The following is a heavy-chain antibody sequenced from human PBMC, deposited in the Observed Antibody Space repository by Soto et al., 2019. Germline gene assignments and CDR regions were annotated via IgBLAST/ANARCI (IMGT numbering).Heavy chain of an antibody. CDR2: ISGSGGST. Sequence: GGSLRLSCAASGFTFSSYAMSWVRQAPGKGLEWVSAISGSGGSTYYADSVKGRITISRDNSKNPLYLQMNSLRAEDTAVYYCAKDQEYSGYDFTWFDPWGQGTLVTVSS. CDR1: GFTFSSYA. V-gene: IGHV3-23*01. D-gene: IGHD5-12*01. CDR3: AKDQEYSGYDFTWFDP. J-gene: IGHJ5*02.